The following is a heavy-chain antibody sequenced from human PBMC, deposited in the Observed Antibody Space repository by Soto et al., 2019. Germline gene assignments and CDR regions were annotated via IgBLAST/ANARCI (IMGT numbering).Heavy chain of an antibody. CDR3: TRDASRDSSARGWFDP. J-gene: IGHJ5*02. CDR1: GFTFSDYA. V-gene: IGHV3-23*01. Sequence: GGSLRLSCEASGFTFSDYAMGWVRQAPGKGLEWVSTISYSSGSKYYADSVRGRFAVSRDNSKNTLYLQMNSLRAADTALYYCTRDASRDSSARGWFDPWGPGTLVTVSS. CDR2: ISYSSGSK. D-gene: IGHD6-13*01.